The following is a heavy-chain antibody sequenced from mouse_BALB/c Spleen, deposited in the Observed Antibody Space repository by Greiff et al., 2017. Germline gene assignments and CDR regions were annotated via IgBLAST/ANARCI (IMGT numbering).Heavy chain of an antibody. CDR3: AREGYRYPFAY. J-gene: IGHJ3*01. V-gene: IGHV14-3*02. Sequence: EVHLVESGAELVKPGASVKLSCTASGFNIKDTYMHWVKQRPEQGLEWIGRIDPANGNTKYDPKFQGKATITADTSSNTAYLQLSSLTSEDTAVYYCAREGYRYPFAYWGQGTLVTVSA. CDR1: GFNIKDTY. D-gene: IGHD2-14*01. CDR2: IDPANGNT.